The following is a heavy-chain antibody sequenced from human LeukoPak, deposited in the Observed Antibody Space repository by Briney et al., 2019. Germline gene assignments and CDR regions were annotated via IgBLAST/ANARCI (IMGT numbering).Heavy chain of an antibody. CDR1: GFTFSSYS. D-gene: IGHD6-6*01. V-gene: IGHV3-53*04. J-gene: IGHJ4*02. CDR2: IYSGGST. Sequence: GGSLRLSCAASGFTFSSYSMNWVRQAPGKGLEWVSVIYSGGSTYYADSVKGRFTISRHNSKNTLYLQMNSLRAEDTAVYYCARDIGDSSSYWGQGTLVTVSS. CDR3: ARDIGDSSSY.